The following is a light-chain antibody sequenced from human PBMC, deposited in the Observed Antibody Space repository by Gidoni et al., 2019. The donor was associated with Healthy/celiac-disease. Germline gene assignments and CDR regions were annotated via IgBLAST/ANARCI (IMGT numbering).Light chain of an antibody. CDR3: QQYNNWPPFLT. J-gene: IGKJ4*01. CDR1: QRVSSN. V-gene: IGKV3-15*01. Sequence: EIVMKQSPATLSVSPGERATLSCRASQRVSSNLAWYQQKPGQAPRLLIYGASTRATGIPARFSGSGSGTEFTLTISSLQSEDFAVYYCQQYNNWPPFLTFGGXTKVEIK. CDR2: GAS.